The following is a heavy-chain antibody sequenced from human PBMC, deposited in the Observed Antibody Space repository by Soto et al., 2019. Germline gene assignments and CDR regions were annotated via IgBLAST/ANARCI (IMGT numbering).Heavy chain of an antibody. Sequence: SETLSLTCTVSGGSISSYYWSWIRQPPGKGLEWIGYIYYSGSTNYNPSLKSRVTISVDTSKNQFSLKLSSVTAADTAVYYCARDRRIGDSYYYYGMDVWGQGTTVTVSS. D-gene: IGHD2-21*02. CDR1: GGSISSYY. J-gene: IGHJ6*02. CDR2: IYYSGST. V-gene: IGHV4-59*01. CDR3: ARDRRIGDSYYYYGMDV.